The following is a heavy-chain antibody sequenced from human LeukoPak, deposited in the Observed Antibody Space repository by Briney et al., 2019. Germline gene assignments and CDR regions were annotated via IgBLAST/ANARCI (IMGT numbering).Heavy chain of an antibody. CDR3: AKDKHTYYYDSSGLGPVDY. CDR2: ISVSGGST. D-gene: IGHD3-22*01. J-gene: IGHJ4*02. V-gene: IGHV3-23*01. Sequence: GGSLRLSCAASGFTFSSYAMSWVRQAPGKGLEWVSVISVSGGSTYYADSVKGRFTISRDNSKNTLYLQMNSLRAEDTAVYYCAKDKHTYYYDSSGLGPVDYWGQGTLVTVSS. CDR1: GFTFSSYA.